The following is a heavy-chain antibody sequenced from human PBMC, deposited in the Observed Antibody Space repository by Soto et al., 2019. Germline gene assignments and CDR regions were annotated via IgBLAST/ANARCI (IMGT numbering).Heavy chain of an antibody. J-gene: IGHJ3*02. CDR1: GFTFSSYG. CDR3: ARDYHITMIESPLLFDI. CDR2: IWYDESNK. D-gene: IGHD3-22*01. V-gene: IGHV3-33*01. Sequence: GGSLRLSCAASGFTFSSYGMHWVRQAPGKGLEWVAVIWYDESNKYYADSVKGRFTISRDNSKNTLYLQMNSLRAEDTAVYYCARDYHITMIESPLLFDIWGQGTMVTVSS.